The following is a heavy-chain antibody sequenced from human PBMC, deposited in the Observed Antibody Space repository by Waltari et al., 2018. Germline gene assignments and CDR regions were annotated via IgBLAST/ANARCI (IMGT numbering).Heavy chain of an antibody. CDR3: ARSHSYGYFWFDP. CDR2: ISYSGST. J-gene: IGHJ5*02. V-gene: IGHV4-39*07. D-gene: IGHD5-18*01. Sequence: QLQLQESGPGLVKPSETLSLTCTVSGGSISSSSYYWGWIRQPPGKGLEWIGSISYSGSTYYNPSLMSRVTISVDTSKNQFSLKLSSVTAADTAVYYCARSHSYGYFWFDPWGQGTLVTVSS. CDR1: GGSISSSSYY.